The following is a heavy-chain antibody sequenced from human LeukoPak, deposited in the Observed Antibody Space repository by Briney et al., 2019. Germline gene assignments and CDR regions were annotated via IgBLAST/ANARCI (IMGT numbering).Heavy chain of an antibody. CDR1: GFTFSSYA. D-gene: IGHD6-13*01. CDR2: ISGSGVNT. Sequence: GGSLRLSCAVSGFTFSSYAMNWVRQAPGKGLEWVSAISGSGVNTDHADSVKGRFTISRDNSKNTLYLQMNSLRVADTAVYYCAKSFGPVIAAAGTGADWGQGTLVTVSS. J-gene: IGHJ4*02. V-gene: IGHV3-23*01. CDR3: AKSFGPVIAAAGTGAD.